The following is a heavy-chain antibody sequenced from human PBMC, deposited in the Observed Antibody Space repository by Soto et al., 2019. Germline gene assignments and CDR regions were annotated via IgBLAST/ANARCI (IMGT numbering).Heavy chain of an antibody. D-gene: IGHD3-10*01. CDR3: ARASIPYGSGSYNYYMDV. CDR1: GYTFTGYY. Sequence: ASVKVSCKASGYTFTGYYMHWVRQAPGQGLEWMGWINPNSGGTNYAQKFQGWVTMTRDTSISTAYMELSRLRSDDTAVYYCARASIPYGSGSYNYYMDVWGKGTTVTVSS. CDR2: INPNSGGT. J-gene: IGHJ6*03. V-gene: IGHV1-2*04.